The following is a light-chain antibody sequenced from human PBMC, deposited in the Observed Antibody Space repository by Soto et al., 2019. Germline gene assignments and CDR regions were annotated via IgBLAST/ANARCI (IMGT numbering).Light chain of an antibody. CDR2: AAS. V-gene: IGKV1-27*01. J-gene: IGKJ4*01. CDR3: QKYNSAPLT. CDR1: QSISNW. Sequence: DIQMTQSPSTLSASVGDRVIITCRASQSISNWLAWYQQKPGKVPKLLIYAASTLQSGVPSRFSGSGSGTDFTLTISSLQPEDVATYYCQKYNSAPLTFGGGTKVDIK.